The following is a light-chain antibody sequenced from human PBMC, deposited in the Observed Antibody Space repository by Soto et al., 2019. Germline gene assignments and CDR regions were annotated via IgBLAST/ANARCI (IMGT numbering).Light chain of an antibody. CDR3: QQSFSTPHT. Sequence: IQMTQSPSSLSASVGDTVTITCRASQTISFYLNWYQQKPGRTPNLLIYATSSLQSGVPSRFDGSGSGTEFTLTSSSLQPDDFATYYCQQSFSTPHTFGQGTKLELK. V-gene: IGKV1-39*01. J-gene: IGKJ2*01. CDR2: ATS. CDR1: QTISFY.